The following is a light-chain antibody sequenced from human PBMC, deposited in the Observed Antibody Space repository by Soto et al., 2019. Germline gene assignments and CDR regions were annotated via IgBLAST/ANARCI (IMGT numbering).Light chain of an antibody. J-gene: IGLJ1*01. CDR3: SSYTSTSTYV. V-gene: IGLV2-14*03. Sequence: QSALTQPASGSGSPGQSITISCTGTSSVVGGYNYVSWYQQHPGKAPKLIIYDVSNRPSGVSNRFSGSKSGNTASLTISGLQAEDDTDYYCSSYTSTSTYVFGTGTKVTVL. CDR1: SSVVGGYNY. CDR2: DVS.